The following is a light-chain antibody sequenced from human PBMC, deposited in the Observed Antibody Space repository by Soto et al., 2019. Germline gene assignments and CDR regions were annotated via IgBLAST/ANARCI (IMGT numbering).Light chain of an antibody. CDR1: SSNIGTYT. V-gene: IGLV1-44*01. J-gene: IGLJ1*01. CDR2: SNN. CDR3: AAWDASLNGYV. Sequence: QSVLTQPPSASGTPGQRVIISCSGSSSNIGTYTVNWYQQLPGTAPKLLIYSNNQRPSGVPERFSGSKSGTSASLAISGLHSADEADYYSAAWDASLNGYVFGTGTKVTVL.